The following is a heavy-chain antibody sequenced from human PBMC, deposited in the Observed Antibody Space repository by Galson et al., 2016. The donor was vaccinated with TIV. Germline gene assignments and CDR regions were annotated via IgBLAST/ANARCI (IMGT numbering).Heavy chain of an antibody. V-gene: IGHV3-23*01. CDR2: IYGSGVTT. J-gene: IGHJ4*02. CDR1: GFTFSNYA. D-gene: IGHD3-10*01. Sequence: SLRLSCAASGFTFSNYAMIWVRQAPGKGLEWVSGIYGSGVTTFYADSVKGRFTISRDNSKNTLYLQMNSLRAEDTAAYYCAKDWRQYVGSGSYFDFRGQGTLVTVSS. CDR3: AKDWRQYVGSGSYFDF.